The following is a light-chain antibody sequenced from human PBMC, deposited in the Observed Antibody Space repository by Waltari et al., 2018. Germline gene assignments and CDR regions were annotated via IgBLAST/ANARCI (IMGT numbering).Light chain of an antibody. CDR3: QQYAISRTWT. J-gene: IGKJ1*01. Sequence: EIVLTQSPGTLSLSPGERATLSCRASQSVSSSYLAWYQQKPGQAPRLLIYSASSRATGIPDRFSGSGSGTDFTLTITRLEPEDFAVYYCQQYAISRTWTFGQGTKVEIK. CDR2: SAS. CDR1: QSVSSSY. V-gene: IGKV3-20*01.